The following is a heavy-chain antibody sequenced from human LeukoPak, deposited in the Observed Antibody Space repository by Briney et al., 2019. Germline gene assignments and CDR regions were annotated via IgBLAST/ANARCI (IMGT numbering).Heavy chain of an antibody. Sequence: GGSLRLSCAASGFTFSSYDMHWVRQATGKGLEWVSAIGTAGDTYYPGSVKGRFTISRENARNSLYLQMSSLRADDTAVYYCARDPGYSYGYYFDYWGQGTLVTVSS. CDR2: IGTAGDT. CDR1: GFTFSSYD. D-gene: IGHD5-18*01. CDR3: ARDPGYSYGYYFDY. J-gene: IGHJ4*02. V-gene: IGHV3-13*01.